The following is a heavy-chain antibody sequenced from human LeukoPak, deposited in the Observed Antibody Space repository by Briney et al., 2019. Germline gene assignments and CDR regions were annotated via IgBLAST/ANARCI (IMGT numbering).Heavy chain of an antibody. Sequence: KPGGSLRLSCAASGFTFSSYSMNWVRHAPGKWLEWVSSISSGSSYLYYADSMKGRFTISRDNAKNSLYLQMNSLRAEDTAVYYCARDHLTYSSSSDFDYWGQGTLVTVSS. CDR2: ISSGSSYL. CDR1: GFTFSSYS. V-gene: IGHV3-21*01. D-gene: IGHD6-6*01. CDR3: ARDHLTYSSSSDFDY. J-gene: IGHJ4*02.